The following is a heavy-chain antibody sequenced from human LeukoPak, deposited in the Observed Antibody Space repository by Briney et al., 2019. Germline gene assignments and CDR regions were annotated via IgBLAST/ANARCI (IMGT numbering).Heavy chain of an antibody. Sequence: GGSLRLSCAASGFTFSSYAMSWVRQAPGKGLEWVSVIYSGGSTYYADSVKGRFTISRDNSKNTLYLQMNSLRAEDTAVYYCASRVYSSSWYLDGMDVWGQGTTVTVSS. CDR2: IYSGGST. CDR1: GFTFSSYA. J-gene: IGHJ6*02. V-gene: IGHV3-53*01. CDR3: ASRVYSSSWYLDGMDV. D-gene: IGHD6-13*01.